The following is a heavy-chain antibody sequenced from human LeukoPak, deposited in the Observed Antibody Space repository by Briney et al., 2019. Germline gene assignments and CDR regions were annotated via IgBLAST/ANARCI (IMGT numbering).Heavy chain of an antibody. V-gene: IGHV3-48*03. D-gene: IGHD6-19*01. CDR1: GFTFSSYE. CDR2: ISSSGSTI. J-gene: IGHJ4*02. CDR3: ARVGSGWSYFDY. Sequence: PGGSLRLSCAASGFTFSSYEMNWVRQAPGKGLEWVSYISSSGSTIYYADSVKGRLTISRDNAKNSLYLQMNSLRVEDTAVYYCARVGSGWSYFDYWGQGTLVTVSS.